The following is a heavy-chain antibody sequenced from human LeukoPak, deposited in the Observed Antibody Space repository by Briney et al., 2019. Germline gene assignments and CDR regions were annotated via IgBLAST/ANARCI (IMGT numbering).Heavy chain of an antibody. CDR2: ISYDGNNK. V-gene: IGHV3-30-3*01. CDR1: GFTFSNYA. D-gene: IGHD3-10*01. Sequence: PGRSLRLSCAASGFTFSNYALHWVRQAPGRGLEWVTVISYDGNNKYYADSVTGRFTISRDNSKNTLYLQMNSLRTEDTAVYYCARGGDYGSGSFRWRHFDYWGQGTLATVSS. J-gene: IGHJ4*02. CDR3: ARGGDYGSGSFRWRHFDY.